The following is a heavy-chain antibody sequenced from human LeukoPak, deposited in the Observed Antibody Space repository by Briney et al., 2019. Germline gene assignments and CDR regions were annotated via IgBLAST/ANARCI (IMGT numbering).Heavy chain of an antibody. V-gene: IGHV4-34*01. D-gene: IGHD3-10*01. CDR2: INQSGST. Sequence: PSETLSLTCAVYGGSFSGYYWSWIRQPPGKGLEWIGEINQSGSTNYNPSLKSRVTISVDTSKNQFSLKLSSVTAADTAVYYCARDFKDYYGSGSYLGWFDPWGQGTLVTVSS. CDR1: GGSFSGYY. CDR3: ARDFKDYYGSGSYLGWFDP. J-gene: IGHJ5*02.